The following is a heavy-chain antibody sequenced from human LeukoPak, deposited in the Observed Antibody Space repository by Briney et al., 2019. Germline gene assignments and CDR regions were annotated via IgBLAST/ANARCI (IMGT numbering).Heavy chain of an antibody. D-gene: IGHD6-19*01. CDR1: GFTFSSYS. V-gene: IGHV3-21*01. CDR3: ARGIIAVAGTGDAFDI. CDR2: ISSSSSYI. J-gene: IGHJ3*02. Sequence: GGSLRFSCAASGFTFSSYSMNWVRQAPGKGLEWVSSISSSSSYIYYADSVKGRFTISRDNAKNSLYLQMNSLRAEDTAVYYCARGIIAVAGTGDAFDIWGQGTMVTVSS.